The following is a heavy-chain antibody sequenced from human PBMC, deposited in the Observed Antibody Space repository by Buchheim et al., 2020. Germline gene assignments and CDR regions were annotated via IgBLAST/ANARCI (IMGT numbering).Heavy chain of an antibody. Sequence: QVQLVESGGGVVQPGRSLRLSCAASGFTFSSYGMHWVRQAPGKGLEWVAFIRYGGSNKYYADSVKGRFTISRDNSKNTLYLQMNSLRAEDTAVYYCAKVAVAGRGADDYWGQGTL. D-gene: IGHD6-19*01. J-gene: IGHJ4*02. CDR1: GFTFSSYG. CDR2: IRYGGSNK. CDR3: AKVAVAGRGADDY. V-gene: IGHV3-30*02.